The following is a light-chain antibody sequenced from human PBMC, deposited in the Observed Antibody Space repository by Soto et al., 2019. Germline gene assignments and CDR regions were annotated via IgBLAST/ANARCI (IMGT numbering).Light chain of an antibody. CDR1: QSANSR. J-gene: IGKJ5*01. V-gene: IGKV3-20*01. CDR3: QQYFTSPIT. Sequence: EIVWSQSPGTLALSPGERATVSCRASQSANSRLAWYQHKPGQAPRLLISGASNRASGIPARFSAWGSGTDFTLTISRVDPADFAFYYCQQYFTSPITFGQGTRLEIK. CDR2: GAS.